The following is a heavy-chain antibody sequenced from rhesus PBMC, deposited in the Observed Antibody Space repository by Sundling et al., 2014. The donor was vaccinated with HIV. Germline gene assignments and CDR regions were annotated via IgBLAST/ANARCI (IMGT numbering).Heavy chain of an antibody. CDR1: GGSIIDSYR. J-gene: IGHJ4*01. D-gene: IGHD3-16*01. V-gene: IGHV4S10*01. CDR2: VYGSDTGT. Sequence: QVQLQESGPRTGEAFGDPCPLTCAVSGGSIIDSYRWTWIRQSPGKGLEWLGFVYGSDTGTTYNPSLKSRLTISKDTSKNQFSLKLTSVTAADTAVYFCAQIGVVNDFDHWGQGVLVTVSS. CDR3: AQIGVVNDFDH.